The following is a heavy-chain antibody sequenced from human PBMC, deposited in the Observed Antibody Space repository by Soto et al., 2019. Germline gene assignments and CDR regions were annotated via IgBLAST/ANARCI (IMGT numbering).Heavy chain of an antibody. D-gene: IGHD6-19*01. V-gene: IGHV3-33*01. CDR1: GFTFSSYG. Sequence: GGSLRLSCAASGFTFSSYGMHWVRQAPGKGLEWVAVIWYDGSNKYYADSVKGRFTISRDNSKNTLYLQINSLRAEDTAVYYCARSSIAVAGPDYWGQGTLVTVSS. CDR3: ARSSIAVAGPDY. J-gene: IGHJ4*02. CDR2: IWYDGSNK.